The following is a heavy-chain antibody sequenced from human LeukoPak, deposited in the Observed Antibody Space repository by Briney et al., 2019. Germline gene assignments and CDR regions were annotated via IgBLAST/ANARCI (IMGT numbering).Heavy chain of an antibody. CDR1: GASITSTNY. CDR2: VNLQGST. V-gene: IGHV4-4*02. CDR3: ARGRLGGSGSYYNVLDY. D-gene: IGHD3-10*01. J-gene: IGHJ4*02. Sequence: SRTLSLTCGVSGASITSTNYWTWVRQPPGKGLEGIGEVNLQGSTNYNPSLMGRVAISLDISENHISLQLTSVTAADTAVYYCARGRLGGSGSYYNVLDYWGQGTLVTVSS.